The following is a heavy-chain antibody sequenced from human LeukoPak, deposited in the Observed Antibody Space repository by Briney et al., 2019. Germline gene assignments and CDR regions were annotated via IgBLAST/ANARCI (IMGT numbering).Heavy chain of an antibody. CDR1: GFTFGDDG. Sequence: KSGGSLRLSCTASGFTFGDDGMSWFRQAPGKGLEWVGFIRSKAYDGTAEYAASVKGRFTVSRDDSKSIAYLEMKSLKIEDTAVYYCIRDFWRLGFDYWGQGTLVTVSS. CDR3: IRDFWRLGFDY. D-gene: IGHD3-3*01. CDR2: IRSKAYDGTA. J-gene: IGHJ4*02. V-gene: IGHV3-49*05.